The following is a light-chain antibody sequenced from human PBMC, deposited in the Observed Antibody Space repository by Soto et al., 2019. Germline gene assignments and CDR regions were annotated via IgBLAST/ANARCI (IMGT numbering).Light chain of an antibody. Sequence: QSALTQPASVSGSPGQSITISCTGTSSDVGGYNYVSWYQQHPGKAPKLMIYDVSNRPSGVSNRFYGSKSGNTASLTISGLQAEDEADYYCSSYTSSSTVFGTGTKLTVL. CDR1: SSDVGGYNY. CDR2: DVS. CDR3: SSYTSSSTV. V-gene: IGLV2-14*01. J-gene: IGLJ1*01.